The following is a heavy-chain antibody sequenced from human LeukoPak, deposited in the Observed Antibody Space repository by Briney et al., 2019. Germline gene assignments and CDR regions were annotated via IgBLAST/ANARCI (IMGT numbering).Heavy chain of an antibody. CDR2: IYPGDSGT. J-gene: IGHJ4*02. Sequence: ESLKISCQGSGYRFTSYWIAWVRQMPGKGLEWMGMIYPGDSGTRYSPSFQGQVTISADKSISTTYFQWSSLKASDTAMYYCARHGSSSWPVDYWGQGTLVTVSS. CDR1: GYRFTSYW. V-gene: IGHV5-51*01. CDR3: ARHGSSSWPVDY. D-gene: IGHD6-13*01.